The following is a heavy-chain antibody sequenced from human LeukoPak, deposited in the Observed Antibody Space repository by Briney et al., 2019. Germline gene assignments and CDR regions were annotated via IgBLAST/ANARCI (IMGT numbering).Heavy chain of an antibody. V-gene: IGHV3-48*03. Sequence: GGSLRLSCAASGFTFSSYVMSWVRQAPGKGLEWVSYISSSGSTIYYADSVKGRFTISRDNAKNSLYLQMNSLRAEDTAVYYCASLLTGYGNYGMDVWGQGTTVTVSS. CDR1: GFTFSSYV. J-gene: IGHJ6*02. CDR3: ASLLTGYGNYGMDV. CDR2: ISSSGSTI. D-gene: IGHD3-9*01.